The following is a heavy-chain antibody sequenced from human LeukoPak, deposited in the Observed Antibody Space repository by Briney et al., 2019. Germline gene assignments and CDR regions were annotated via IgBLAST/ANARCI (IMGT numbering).Heavy chain of an antibody. J-gene: IGHJ6*02. CDR1: GFTFSSYR. D-gene: IGHD3-22*01. Sequence: PGGALRLSCAASGFTFSSYRMHWGREAPGKGLVWVSRINRDGSSTSCADSVKGRFTISRDNVKNTLYLQMNSLRAEDTAVYYCARYRPYNYDRGYYYYGMDVWGQGTTVTVSS. V-gene: IGHV3-74*01. CDR2: INRDGSST. CDR3: ARYRPYNYDRGYYYYGMDV.